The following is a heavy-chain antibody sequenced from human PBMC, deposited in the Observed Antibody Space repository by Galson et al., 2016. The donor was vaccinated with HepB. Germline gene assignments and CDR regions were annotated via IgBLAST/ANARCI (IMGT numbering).Heavy chain of an antibody. CDR3: ARDQRVGGMDV. Sequence: SLRLSCATSGFIFSNYGMHRVRQAPGKGLEWVAVIWSNGYTEKYEDSVKGRFTVSRDNSKNTLYLQMNSLRAEDTALYYCARDQRVGGMDVWGQGTTVTVSS. V-gene: IGHV3-33*01. CDR2: IWSNGYTE. J-gene: IGHJ6*02. D-gene: IGHD3-16*01. CDR1: GFIFSNYG.